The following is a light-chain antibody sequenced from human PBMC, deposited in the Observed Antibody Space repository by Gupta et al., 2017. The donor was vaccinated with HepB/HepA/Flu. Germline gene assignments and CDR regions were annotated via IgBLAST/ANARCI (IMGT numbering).Light chain of an antibody. Sequence: QSVLTQPPSASGTPGQRVTISCSGSSSNIGSNYVYWYQRLPGTAPKVLIYRNSERPSGVPDRFSGSKSGTSASLAISGLRSDDEADYYCAAWDDSLSTWLFGGGTKLTVL. V-gene: IGLV1-47*01. CDR1: SSNIGSNY. J-gene: IGLJ3*02. CDR2: RNS. CDR3: AAWDDSLSTWL.